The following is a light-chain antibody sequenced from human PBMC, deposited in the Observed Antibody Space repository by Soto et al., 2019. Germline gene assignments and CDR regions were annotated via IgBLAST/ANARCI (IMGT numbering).Light chain of an antibody. V-gene: IGKV1-39*01. Sequence: DIQMTQSPSSLSASVGDRVTITCRASQTISNYLNWYQQKPGKAPKLPIYAASSLQRGVPSRFSGRGSGTDFTLTISSLQPEDFATYYCQQSYNTPPTFGQGTKVEIK. CDR2: AAS. J-gene: IGKJ1*01. CDR1: QTISNY. CDR3: QQSYNTPPT.